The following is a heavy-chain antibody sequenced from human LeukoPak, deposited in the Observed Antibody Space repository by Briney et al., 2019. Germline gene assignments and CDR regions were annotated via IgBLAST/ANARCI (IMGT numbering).Heavy chain of an antibody. CDR2: IYYSGST. V-gene: IGHV4-39*01. Sequence: PSETLSLTCTVSGGSISSSSYYWGWLRQPPGKGLEWIGSIYYSGSTYYNPSLKSRVTISVDTSKNQFSLKLSSVTAADTAVYYCARLVSYCSGGSCLDAFDIWGQGTMVTVSS. CDR1: GGSISSSSYY. CDR3: ARLVSYCSGGSCLDAFDI. D-gene: IGHD2-15*01. J-gene: IGHJ3*02.